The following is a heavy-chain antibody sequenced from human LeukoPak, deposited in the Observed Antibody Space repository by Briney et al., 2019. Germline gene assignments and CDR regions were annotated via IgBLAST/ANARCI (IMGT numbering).Heavy chain of an antibody. J-gene: IGHJ6*02. V-gene: IGHV4-34*01. Sequence: SETLSLTCAVYGGSFSGYYWRWLRPPPGEGLEWIGEINHSGSTNYNPSLKSRVTIPVDTSKNQFSLKLSSVTAADTGVYYCARYLRYYGMDVWGQGTTVTVSS. CDR3: ARYLRYYGMDV. CDR2: INHSGST. CDR1: GGSFSGYY.